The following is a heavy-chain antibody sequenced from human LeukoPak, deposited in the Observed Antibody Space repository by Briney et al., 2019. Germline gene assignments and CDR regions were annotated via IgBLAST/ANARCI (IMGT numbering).Heavy chain of an antibody. CDR2: ISSGGST. CDR1: GFTVSSSY. Sequence: GASLRLSCVVSGFTVSSSYMSWVRRAPGKGLEWVSLISSGGSTYYEDSVKGRFTISRDNSENTLYLQMSSLRAEDTAVYYCVKGYGGWGFDYYYYGMDVWGQGTTVTVSS. V-gene: IGHV3-66*01. D-gene: IGHD7-27*01. CDR3: VKGYGGWGFDYYYYGMDV. J-gene: IGHJ6*02.